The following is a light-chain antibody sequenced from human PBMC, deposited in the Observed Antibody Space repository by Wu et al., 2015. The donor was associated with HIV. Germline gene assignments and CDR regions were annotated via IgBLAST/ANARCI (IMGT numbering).Light chain of an antibody. Sequence: EVVLTQSPVTLSLSPGERATLSCRASQIITSSYLAWYQQKPGQAPRLLIYGASYRGPWHPRQGSVAVGSGTDFTLTISRLEPEDFAVYYCQQYGSSPWTFGQGTKVEIK. V-gene: IGKV3-20*01. CDR2: GAS. J-gene: IGKJ1*01. CDR1: QIITSSY. CDR3: QQYGSSPWT.